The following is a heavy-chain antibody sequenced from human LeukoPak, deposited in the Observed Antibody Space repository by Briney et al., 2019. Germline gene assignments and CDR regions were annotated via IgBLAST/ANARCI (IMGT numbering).Heavy chain of an antibody. J-gene: IGHJ5*02. D-gene: IGHD5-12*01. CDR3: ARDDSGYGGTRFDP. CDR1: GGSISSGGYY. V-gene: IGHV4-31*03. CDR2: IYYSGST. Sequence: SQTLSLTCTVSGGSISSGGYYWSWIRRHPGKGLEWIGYIYYSGSTYYNPSLKSRVTISVDTSKNQFSLKLSSVTAADTAVYYCARDDSGYGGTRFDPWGQGTLVTVSS.